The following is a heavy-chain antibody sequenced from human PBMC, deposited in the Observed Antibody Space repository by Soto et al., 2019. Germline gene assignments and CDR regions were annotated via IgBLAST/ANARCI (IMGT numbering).Heavy chain of an antibody. D-gene: IGHD3-16*01. J-gene: IGHJ6*02. CDR2: ISCDGTNK. V-gene: IGHV3-30*18. Sequence: QVQLVESGGGVVQPGRSLRLSCAASGFTFSSYGMHWVRQAPGKGLEWVAVISCDGTNKYYTDSVKGRFTLSRDNSKNTLYLQMNSLRVEDTAVYYCAKDLGLKASHYGMDVWGQGTTVTVSS. CDR3: AKDLGLKASHYGMDV. CDR1: GFTFSSYG.